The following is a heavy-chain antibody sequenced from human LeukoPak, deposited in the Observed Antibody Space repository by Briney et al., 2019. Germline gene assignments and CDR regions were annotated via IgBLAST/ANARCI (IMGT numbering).Heavy chain of an antibody. D-gene: IGHD3-16*01. V-gene: IGHV1-18*01. Sequence: ASVKVSCKASGYTFTSYGISWVRQAPGQGLEWMGWISAYNGNTNYAQKLQGRVTMTTDTSTSTAYMELRSLRSEDTVVYYCARPMITFGGVKAGFDYWGQGTLVTVSS. CDR2: ISAYNGNT. J-gene: IGHJ4*02. CDR1: GYTFTSYG. CDR3: ARPMITFGGVKAGFDY.